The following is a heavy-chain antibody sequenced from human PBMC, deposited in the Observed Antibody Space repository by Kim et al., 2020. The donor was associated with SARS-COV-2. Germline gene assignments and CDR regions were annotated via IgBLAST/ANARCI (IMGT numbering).Heavy chain of an antibody. CDR3: ARHYIAAAVYYYYGMDV. Sequence: GESLKISCKGSGYSFTSHWISWVRQMPGKGLEWMGRIDPSDSYTNYSPSFQGHVTISADKSISTAYLQWSSLKASDTAMYYCARHYIAAAVYYYYGMDVWGQGTTVTVSS. CDR2: IDPSDSYT. V-gene: IGHV5-10-1*01. CDR1: GYSFTSHW. J-gene: IGHJ6*02. D-gene: IGHD6-13*01.